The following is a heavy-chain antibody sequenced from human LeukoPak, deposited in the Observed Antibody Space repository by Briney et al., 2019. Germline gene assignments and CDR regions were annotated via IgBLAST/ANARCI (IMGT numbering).Heavy chain of an antibody. D-gene: IGHD6-13*01. J-gene: IGHJ4*02. CDR3: ARDLWYSSSWYVFDY. CDR1: GFTFSSYE. Sequence: GGSLRLSCAASGFTFSSYEMNWVRQAPGKGLEWVSYISSSGSTIYYADSVKDRFTISRDNAKNSLYLQMNSLRAEDTAVYYCARDLWYSSSWYVFDYWGQGTLVTVSS. V-gene: IGHV3-48*03. CDR2: ISSSGSTI.